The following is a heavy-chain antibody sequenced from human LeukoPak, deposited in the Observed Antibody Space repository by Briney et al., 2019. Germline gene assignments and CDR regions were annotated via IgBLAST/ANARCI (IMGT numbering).Heavy chain of an antibody. V-gene: IGHV4-59*01. CDR1: GGSISSYY. Sequence: SETLSLTCTVSGGSISSYYLSWIRQPPGKGLEWIGYIYYSGSTNYNPSLKSRVTISVDTSKNQFSLKLSSVTAADTAVYYCARGGGLDYDFWSGYYGYWGQGTLVTVSS. D-gene: IGHD3-3*01. CDR2: IYYSGST. CDR3: ARGGGLDYDFWSGYYGY. J-gene: IGHJ4*02.